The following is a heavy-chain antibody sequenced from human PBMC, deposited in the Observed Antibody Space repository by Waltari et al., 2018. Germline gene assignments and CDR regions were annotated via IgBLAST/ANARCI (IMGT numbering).Heavy chain of an antibody. V-gene: IGHV3-7*04. D-gene: IGHD6-25*01. CDR3: VRIASHSGDY. CDR1: GFTISGNW. CDR2: IKEDGTKL. Sequence: ELQLEESGGGLVQPGGSVRLSCGASGFTISGNWMAWVRQSPRKGLECVAAIKEDGTKLSYVASVEGRFTISRDNAKNSLHLQMNSLRPEDSALYFGVRIASHSGDYWGQGTLVTVSS. J-gene: IGHJ4*02.